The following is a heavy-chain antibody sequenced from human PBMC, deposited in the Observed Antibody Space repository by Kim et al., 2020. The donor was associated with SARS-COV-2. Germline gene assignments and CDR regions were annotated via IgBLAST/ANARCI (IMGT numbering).Heavy chain of an antibody. CDR3: AREAFSIFGVGWFDP. V-gene: IGHV3-30-3*01. CDR2: ISYDGSNK. CDR1: GFTFSSYA. D-gene: IGHD3-3*01. Sequence: GGSLRLSCAASGFTFSSYAMHWVRQAPGKGLEWVAVISYDGSNKYYADPVKGRFTISRDNSKNTLYLQMNSLRAEDTAVYYCAREAFSIFGVGWFDPWG. J-gene: IGHJ5*02.